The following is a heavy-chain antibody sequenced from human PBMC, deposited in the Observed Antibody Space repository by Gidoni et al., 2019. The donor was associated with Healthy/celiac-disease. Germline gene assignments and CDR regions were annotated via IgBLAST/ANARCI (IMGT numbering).Heavy chain of an antibody. CDR3: AKDSRITMVRGVIITMGVMDY. CDR1: GFTFRSYV. Sequence: QVQLVESGGGVVQPGRSLRLSCASSGFTFRSYVLPWVRQAPGKGLEWVAVISYDGSNKYYADSVKGRFTISRDNSKNTLYLQMNSLRAEDTAVYYCAKDSRITMVRGVIITMGVMDYWGQGTLVTVSS. J-gene: IGHJ4*02. V-gene: IGHV3-30*18. D-gene: IGHD3-10*01. CDR2: ISYDGSNK.